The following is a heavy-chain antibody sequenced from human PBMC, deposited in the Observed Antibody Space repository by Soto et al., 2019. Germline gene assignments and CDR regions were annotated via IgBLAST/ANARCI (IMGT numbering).Heavy chain of an antibody. CDR2: IYPGDPIT. V-gene: IGHV5-51*01. CDR3: ARAPGMADFDY. CDR1: GYSFTSYW. J-gene: IGHJ4*02. Sequence: PGESLKISCKGSGYSFTSYWIGWVRQMPGKGLEWMGIIYPGDPITTYSPSFQGLVTISADKSISTAYLQWSSLKASDTAMYYCARAPGMADFDYWGQGTLVTVSS. D-gene: IGHD5-18*01.